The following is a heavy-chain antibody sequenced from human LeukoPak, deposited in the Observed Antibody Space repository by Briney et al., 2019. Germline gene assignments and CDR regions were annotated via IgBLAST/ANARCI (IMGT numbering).Heavy chain of an antibody. Sequence: GGSPRLSCAASGFTFSSYWMHWVRQTPGKGLVWVSHINSDGSRTSYADSVKGRFTISRDNAKNTLSLQMNSLRAEDTAVYYCARGVQGHYYDSSGPTDDYFDYWGQGTLVTVSS. CDR3: ARGVQGHYYDSSGPTDDYFDY. J-gene: IGHJ4*02. D-gene: IGHD3-22*01. V-gene: IGHV3-74*01. CDR1: GFTFSSYW. CDR2: INSDGSRT.